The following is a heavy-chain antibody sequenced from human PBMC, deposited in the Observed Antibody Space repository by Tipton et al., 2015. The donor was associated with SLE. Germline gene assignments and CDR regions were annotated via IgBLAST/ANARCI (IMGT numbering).Heavy chain of an antibody. CDR1: GGTFNSFG. D-gene: IGHD5-24*01. CDR2: IIPILGIA. J-gene: IGHJ5*01. CDR3: AKWQSNYKWPNYWFDS. Sequence: QLVQSGAEMKKTGSSVKVSCKTSGGTFNSFGISWVRQAPGQGLEWMGGIIPILGIANYAQKFQGRVNMTTDTSTATVYMELRSLTFDDTAVYYCAKWQSNYKWPNYWFDSWGQGTLVTVSS. V-gene: IGHV1-69*09.